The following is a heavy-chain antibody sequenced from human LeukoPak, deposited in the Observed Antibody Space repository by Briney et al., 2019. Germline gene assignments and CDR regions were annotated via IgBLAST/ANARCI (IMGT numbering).Heavy chain of an antibody. CDR1: GFTFSSYW. J-gene: IGHJ2*01. D-gene: IGHD6-25*01. CDR2: FNSDGSSA. Sequence: PGGSLRLSCAASGFTFSSYWMHWVRQAPGKGLVWVSRFNSDGSSATYADSVKGRSSISRDNAKNTLYLQMNSLRVEDTAVYYCARGPPWYFDLWGRGTLVTVSS. V-gene: IGHV3-74*01. CDR3: ARGPPWYFDL.